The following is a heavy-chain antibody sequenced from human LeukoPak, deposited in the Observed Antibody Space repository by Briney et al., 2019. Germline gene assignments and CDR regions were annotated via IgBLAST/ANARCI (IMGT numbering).Heavy chain of an antibody. Sequence: SETLSLTCTVSGGSISSSSYYWGWIRQPPGKGLEWIGSINYSGSTYHNPSLKSRVTISVDTSKNQFSLKLSSVTAADTAVYYCARTNPWELKYYFDYWGQGTLVTVSS. CDR3: ARTNPWELKYYFDY. J-gene: IGHJ4*02. V-gene: IGHV4-39*07. CDR2: INYSGST. D-gene: IGHD1-7*01. CDR1: GGSISSSSYY.